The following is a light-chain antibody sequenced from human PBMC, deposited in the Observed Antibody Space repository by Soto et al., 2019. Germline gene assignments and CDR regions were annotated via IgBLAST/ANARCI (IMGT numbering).Light chain of an antibody. Sequence: EIVLTQSPGTLSLSPGERATLSCRASQSVNTMYLAWSQQKPGQAPRLLISGVSSRDTGIPDRFSGSGSGTDFILTISRVEPEDFAVYYCQQFGTSSLVTFGPGTKVDIK. CDR1: QSVNTMY. CDR2: GVS. CDR3: QQFGTSSLVT. J-gene: IGKJ3*01. V-gene: IGKV3-20*01.